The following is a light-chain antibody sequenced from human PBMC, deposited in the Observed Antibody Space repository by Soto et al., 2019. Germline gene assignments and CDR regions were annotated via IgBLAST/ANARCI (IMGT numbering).Light chain of an antibody. J-gene: IGKJ3*01. CDR2: GAS. V-gene: IGKV3-15*01. CDR1: QSVSSK. CDR3: QQYNNWPFT. Sequence: EVVMTQSPATLSVSPGEGATLSCRASQSVSSKLAWYQQKPGQAPRLLIYGASTRATGIPARFSGSESGTDFALTISSLQPEDFAVYYCQQYNNWPFTFGPGTKVDIK.